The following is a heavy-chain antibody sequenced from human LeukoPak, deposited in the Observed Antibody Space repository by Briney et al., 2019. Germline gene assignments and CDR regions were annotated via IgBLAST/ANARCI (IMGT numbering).Heavy chain of an antibody. D-gene: IGHD6-6*01. J-gene: IGHJ5*02. CDR2: ISHSGST. Sequence: SETLSLTCAVYGGSFSGYYWSWIRQPPGKGLEWIGEISHSGSTNYNPSLKSRVTISVDTSKNQFSLKLSSVAAADTAVYYCARKSYSSSSRWFDPWGQGTLVTVSS. CDR1: GGSFSGYY. CDR3: ARKSYSSSSRWFDP. V-gene: IGHV4-34*01.